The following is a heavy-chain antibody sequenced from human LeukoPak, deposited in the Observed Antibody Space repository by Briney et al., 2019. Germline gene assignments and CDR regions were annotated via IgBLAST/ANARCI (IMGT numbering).Heavy chain of an antibody. V-gene: IGHV1-18*01. CDR1: GYTFTSYG. Sequence: ASVKVSCKASGYTFTSYGISWVRQAPGQGLEWMGWISVYNGNTNYAQKFQDRVTMTTDTSTSIAYMELRSLRFDDTAVYYCARGGIVATERTGDYWGQGTLVIVSS. J-gene: IGHJ4*02. CDR2: ISVYNGNT. D-gene: IGHD5-12*01. CDR3: ARGGIVATERTGDY.